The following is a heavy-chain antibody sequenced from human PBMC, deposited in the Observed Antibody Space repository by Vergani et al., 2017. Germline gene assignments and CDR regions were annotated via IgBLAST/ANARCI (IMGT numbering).Heavy chain of an antibody. D-gene: IGHD6-19*01. Sequence: QVQLVESGGGVVQPGRSLRLSCAASGFTLSSYAMHWVRQAPGKGLEWVAVISYDGNNKYYADSVRGRFTISRDNSKNTLYLQMNSLRAADTAVYYCTRDQGYSSDWRVNGPFDYWGQGTLVTVSS. V-gene: IGHV3-30-3*01. J-gene: IGHJ4*02. CDR2: ISYDGNNK. CDR3: TRDQGYSSDWRVNGPFDY. CDR1: GFTLSSYA.